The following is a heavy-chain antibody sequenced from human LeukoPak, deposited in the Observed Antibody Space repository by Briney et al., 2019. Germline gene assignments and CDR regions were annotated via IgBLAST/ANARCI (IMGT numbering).Heavy chain of an antibody. D-gene: IGHD3-22*01. V-gene: IGHV3-30-3*01. J-gene: IGHJ4*02. CDR2: ISYDGSNK. CDR3: ARDNSDSSGYYDY. Sequence: PGGSLRLSCAASGFTFSSYAMHWVRQAPGKGLEWVAVISYDGSNKYYADSVKGRFTISRDNSKNTLYLQMNSLRAEDTAVYYCARDNSDSSGYYDYWGQGTLVTVSS. CDR1: GFTFSSYA.